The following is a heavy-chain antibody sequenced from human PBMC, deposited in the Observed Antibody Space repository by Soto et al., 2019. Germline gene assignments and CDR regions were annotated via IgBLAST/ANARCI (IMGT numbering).Heavy chain of an antibody. CDR3: ARAYGPFT. CDR1: GLTFSDNH. J-gene: IGHJ5*02. Sequence: LRLSCAASGLTFSDNHMAWIRQAPGKGLEWVSYISSTSTFTIYADSVKGRFTISRDNAKNSVYLQMNSLRADDTAVYFCARAYGPFTWGPGTLVTVSS. V-gene: IGHV3-11*06. D-gene: IGHD3-10*01. CDR2: ISSTSTFT.